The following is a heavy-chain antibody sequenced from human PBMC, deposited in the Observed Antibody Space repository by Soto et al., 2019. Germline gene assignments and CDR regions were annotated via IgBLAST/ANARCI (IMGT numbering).Heavy chain of an antibody. CDR1: GYTFTSYY. Sequence: ASVKVSCKASGYTFTSYYMHWVRQAPGQGLEWMGIINPSGGSTSYAQKFQGRVTMTRDTSTSTVYMELSSLRSEDTAVYYCARDVVGYGSGSYYNGSYYYYGMDVWGQGTTVTVSS. CDR2: INPSGGST. J-gene: IGHJ6*02. D-gene: IGHD3-10*01. CDR3: ARDVVGYGSGSYYNGSYYYYGMDV. V-gene: IGHV1-46*01.